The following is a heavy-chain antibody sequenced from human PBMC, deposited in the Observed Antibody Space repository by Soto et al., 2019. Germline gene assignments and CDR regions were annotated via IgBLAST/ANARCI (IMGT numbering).Heavy chain of an antibody. D-gene: IGHD5-12*01. Sequence: EVQLVESGGGLVKPGGSLKLSCAASGFTFSIYSMSWVRQAPGKGLEWVSSISSSSTYIYYADSVKGRFTISRDNAKNSLYLQINSLRAEDTAVYYCARSPGRDGYNRFEYWGQGTLVTVSS. V-gene: IGHV3-21*01. CDR3: ARSPGRDGYNRFEY. J-gene: IGHJ4*02. CDR1: GFTFSIYS. CDR2: ISSSSTYI.